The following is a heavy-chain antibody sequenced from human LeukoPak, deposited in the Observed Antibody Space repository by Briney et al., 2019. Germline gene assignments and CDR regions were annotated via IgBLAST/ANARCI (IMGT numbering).Heavy chain of an antibody. D-gene: IGHD1-26*01. CDR2: ISSSSSTI. CDR1: GFTFSSYS. J-gene: IGHJ4*02. Sequence: PGGSLRLSCAASGFTFSSYSMNWVRQAPGKGLEWVSYISSSSSTIYYADSVKGRFTISRDNAKNSLYLQMNSLRAEDTALYYCAKDIGVGATQYYFDYWGQGTLVTVSS. CDR3: AKDIGVGATQYYFDY. V-gene: IGHV3-48*04.